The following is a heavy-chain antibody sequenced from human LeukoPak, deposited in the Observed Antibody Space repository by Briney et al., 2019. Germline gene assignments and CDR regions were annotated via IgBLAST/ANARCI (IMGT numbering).Heavy chain of an antibody. V-gene: IGHV4-38-2*02. CDR3: ARGLLMVYAMDYFDY. CDR1: GYSISSGYC. CDR2: IYSSGTT. D-gene: IGHD2-8*01. J-gene: IGHJ4*02. Sequence: SETLSLTCSVSGYSISSGYCWVWIRQPPGKELEWIGSIYSSGTTYYNPSLKNRLTISVDTSENQLSLQLDSVTAADTAVYYCARGLLMVYAMDYFDYWGQGTLVTVSS.